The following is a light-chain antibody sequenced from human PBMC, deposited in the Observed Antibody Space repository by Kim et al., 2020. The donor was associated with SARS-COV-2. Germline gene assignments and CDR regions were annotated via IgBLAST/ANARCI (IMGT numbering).Light chain of an antibody. CDR3: QTFDNSLDALV. J-gene: IGLJ3*02. CDR2: ADT. CDR1: SSTIGSGYD. V-gene: IGLV1-40*01. Sequence: QAFTISCSCTSSTIGSGYDVHWYQQLPRTAPKLLIYADTTRPSGVPDRFSGSTSSTSASLAITGLQPEDEADYFCQTFDNSLDALVFGGGTQLTVL.